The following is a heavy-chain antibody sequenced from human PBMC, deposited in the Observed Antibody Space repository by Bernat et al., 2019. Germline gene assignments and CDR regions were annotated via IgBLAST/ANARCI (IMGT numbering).Heavy chain of an antibody. V-gene: IGHV3-33*01. CDR3: ARARYSNHPFDY. Sequence: QVQLVESGGGVVQPGRSLRLSCAASGFTFSSYGMHWVRQAPGKGLEWVAVIWYDGSNKYYADSVKGRFTISRDNSKNTLYLQMNSLRAEDTAVYYCARARYSNHPFDYWGQGTLVTVSS. D-gene: IGHD6-13*01. CDR2: IWYDGSNK. J-gene: IGHJ4*02. CDR1: GFTFSSYG.